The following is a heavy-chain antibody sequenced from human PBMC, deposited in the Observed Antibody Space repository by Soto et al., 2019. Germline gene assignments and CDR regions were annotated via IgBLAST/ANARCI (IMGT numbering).Heavy chain of an antibody. D-gene: IGHD2-2*02. CDR1: GFTFSIYE. CDR3: ARDPGCTSTSCYTGVLDY. CDR2: ISTSGSVR. J-gene: IGHJ4*02. V-gene: IGHV3-48*03. Sequence: GGSLRLSCAASGFTFSIYEMNWVRQAPGKGLEWVSFISTSGSVRYYADSVKGRFTISRDSAKNSLFLQVSSLRAEDTAVYYCARDPGCTSTSCYTGVLDYWGQGTLVTVSS.